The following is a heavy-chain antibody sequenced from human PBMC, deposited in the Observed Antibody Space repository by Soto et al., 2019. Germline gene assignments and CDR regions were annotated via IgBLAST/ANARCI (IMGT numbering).Heavy chain of an antibody. J-gene: IGHJ6*02. V-gene: IGHV4-34*01. Sequence: QVQLQQWGAGLLKPSETLSLTCAVYGGSFSGYYWSWIRQPPGKGLEWIGEINHSGSTNYNPSLKSRVTISVDTSKNQFSLKLSSVTAADTAVYYCARDYYGSGSYYTGPYYYYGMDVWGQGTTVTVSS. CDR3: ARDYYGSGSYYTGPYYYYGMDV. CDR2: INHSGST. CDR1: GGSFSGYY. D-gene: IGHD3-10*01.